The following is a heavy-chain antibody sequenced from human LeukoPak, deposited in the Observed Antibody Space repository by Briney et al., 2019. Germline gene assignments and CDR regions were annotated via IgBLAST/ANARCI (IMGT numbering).Heavy chain of an antibody. Sequence: GGSLRLSCAASGFTFSSCAMSWFRQAPGKGLEWVSAISGSGDRTHYADSVQGRFTISRDNSKNTLYLQMHSLRAEDTAVYYCAKDPTDFDSSGQTYFDYWGQGTLVTVSS. CDR2: ISGSGDRT. V-gene: IGHV3-23*01. CDR3: AKDPTDFDSSGQTYFDY. D-gene: IGHD3-22*01. CDR1: GFTFSSCA. J-gene: IGHJ4*02.